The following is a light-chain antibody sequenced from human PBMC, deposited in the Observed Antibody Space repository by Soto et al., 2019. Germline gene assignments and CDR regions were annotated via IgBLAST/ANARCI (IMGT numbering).Light chain of an antibody. J-gene: IGLJ3*02. V-gene: IGLV2-14*01. CDR3: NSYTTGTTWV. Sequence: QSALTQPASVSGSPGQSITISCTGTTSDVGRYNYVPWHQQHPGKAPKLLIFDVSNRPSGVSDRFSGSKSGNTASLTISGLQAEDEADYYCNSYTTGTTWVFGGGTKLTVL. CDR2: DVS. CDR1: TSDVGRYNY.